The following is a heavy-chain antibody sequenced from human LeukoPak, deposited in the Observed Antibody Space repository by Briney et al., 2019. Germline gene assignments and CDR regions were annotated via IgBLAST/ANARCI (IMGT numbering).Heavy chain of an antibody. D-gene: IGHD3-10*01. CDR3: AKLAFVTAEDAFDI. J-gene: IGHJ3*02. CDR1: GFTFSSYG. V-gene: IGHV3-30*02. CDR2: IRYDGSNK. Sequence: GGSLRLSCAASGFTFSSYGMHWVRQAPGKGLEWVAFIRYDGSNKYYADSVKGRFTISRDNSKNTLYLQMNSLRAEDTAVYYCAKLAFVTAEDAFDIWGQGTMVTVSS.